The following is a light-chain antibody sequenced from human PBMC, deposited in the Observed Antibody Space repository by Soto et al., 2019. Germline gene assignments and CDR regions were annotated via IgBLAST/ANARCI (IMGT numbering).Light chain of an antibody. J-gene: IGKJ4*01. Sequence: ETVLTQSPGTLSLSPGDRATLSCRASQSVSSSYLAWYQQKPGQAPRLLIYGVSNRATGIPDRFSGSGSGTDFTLTISRLEPEDSAVYYCQQYGFSLTFGGGTKVEIQ. CDR1: QSVSSSY. V-gene: IGKV3-20*01. CDR2: GVS. CDR3: QQYGFSLT.